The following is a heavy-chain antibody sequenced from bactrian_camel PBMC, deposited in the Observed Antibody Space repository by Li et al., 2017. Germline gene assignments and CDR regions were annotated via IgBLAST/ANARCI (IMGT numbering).Heavy chain of an antibody. CDR2: IRSDGSNT. D-gene: IGHD3*01. Sequence: QVQLVESGGGLVQPGGSLRLSCSATGFPSGVVGMNWVRQSREKGLEWVAAIRSDGSNTVYTESVKGRFTISRDNAKNTIDLQMISLKPEDTGVYYCARGEPASFGYWGQGTQVTVS. CDR1: GFPSGVVG. J-gene: IGHJ6*01. V-gene: IGHV3S6*01. CDR3: ARGEPASFGY.